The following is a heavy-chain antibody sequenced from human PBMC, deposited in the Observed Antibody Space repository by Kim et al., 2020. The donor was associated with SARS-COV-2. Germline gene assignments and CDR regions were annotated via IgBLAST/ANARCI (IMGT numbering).Heavy chain of an antibody. CDR3: ARDESGHTFASGSYLDY. V-gene: IGHV4-61*02. J-gene: IGHJ4*02. Sequence: SETLSLTCTVSGVSINSGVYYWSWIRQPAGGGLEWIGRIYTTGSTDYNNLLESRVSMSVDTSKNMFSLKLRSVTAADTGVYYCARDESGHTFASGSYLDYWGQGILVTVSS. CDR1: GVSINSGVYY. D-gene: IGHD3-10*01. CDR2: IYTTGST.